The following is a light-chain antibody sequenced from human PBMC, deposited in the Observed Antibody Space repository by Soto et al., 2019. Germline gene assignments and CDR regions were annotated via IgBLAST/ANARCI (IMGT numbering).Light chain of an antibody. V-gene: IGKV1-5*01. J-gene: IGKJ1*01. CDR2: DAS. CDR1: QSISSW. CDR3: QQYNSYSPWT. Sequence: DIQMTQSPSTLSASVGDRVTITCRASQSISSWLAWYQQKPGKAPKLLIYDASSLESGVPSRFSGSGSGTEFTTTISSLQPDDFATYYCQQYNSYSPWTFGQGTKVEIK.